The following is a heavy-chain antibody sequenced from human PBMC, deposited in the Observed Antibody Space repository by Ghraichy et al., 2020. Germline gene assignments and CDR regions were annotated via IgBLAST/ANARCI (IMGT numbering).Heavy chain of an antibody. D-gene: IGHD6-13*01. CDR1: GYTFTGYY. V-gene: IGHV1-2*04. CDR2: INPNSGGT. J-gene: IGHJ6*02. Sequence: ASVKVSCKASGYTFTGYYMHWVRQAPGQGLEWMGWINPNSGGTNYAQKFQGWVTMTRDTSISTAYMELSRLRSDDTAVYYCARGAAAGTEDLYYYYGMDVWGQGTTVTVSS. CDR3: ARGAAAGTEDLYYYYGMDV.